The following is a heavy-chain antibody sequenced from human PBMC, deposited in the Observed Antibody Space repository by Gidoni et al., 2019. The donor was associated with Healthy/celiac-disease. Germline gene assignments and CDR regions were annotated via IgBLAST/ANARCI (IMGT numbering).Heavy chain of an antibody. Sequence: QVQLVQSGAEVKKPGSSVKVSCKASGGTFSSYAISWVRQAPGQGLEWMGGIITSFGTANYAQKFQGRVTITADESTSTAYMELSSLRSEDTAVYYCAREGGGGVVVRAAIRNYYYYGMDVWGQGTTVTVSS. J-gene: IGHJ6*02. V-gene: IGHV1-69*01. CDR2: IITSFGTA. D-gene: IGHD2-2*01. CDR1: GGTFSSYA. CDR3: AREGGGGVVVRAAIRNYYYYGMDV.